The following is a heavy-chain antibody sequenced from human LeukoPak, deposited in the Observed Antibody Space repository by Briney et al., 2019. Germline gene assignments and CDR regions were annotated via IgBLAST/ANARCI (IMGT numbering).Heavy chain of an antibody. J-gene: IGHJ4*02. CDR3: AKRGASVDY. CDR2: ISYDGSNK. Sequence: PGGSLRLSCAASGFTFSSYGMHWVRQAPGKGLEWVAVISYDGSNKYYADSVKGRFTISRDNSKNTLYLQMNSLRAEDTAVYYCAKRGASVDYWGQGTLVTVSS. V-gene: IGHV3-30*18. D-gene: IGHD3-10*01. CDR1: GFTFSSYG.